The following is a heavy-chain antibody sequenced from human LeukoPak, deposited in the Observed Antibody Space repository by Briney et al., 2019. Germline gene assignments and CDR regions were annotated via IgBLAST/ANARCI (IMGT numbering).Heavy chain of an antibody. V-gene: IGHV3-7*01. Sequence: GGSLRLSCAASGFTFSSYWMSWVRQAPGKGLEWVANIKQDGSEKYYVDSVKGRFTISRDNAKDSLYLQMNSLRAEDTAVYHCASNSGYDSFGFDYWGQGTLVTVSS. J-gene: IGHJ4*02. CDR1: GFTFSSYW. CDR3: ASNSGYDSFGFDY. CDR2: IKQDGSEK. D-gene: IGHD5-12*01.